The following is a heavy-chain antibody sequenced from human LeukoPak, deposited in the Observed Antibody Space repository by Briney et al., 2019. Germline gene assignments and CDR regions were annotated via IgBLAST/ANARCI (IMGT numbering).Heavy chain of an antibody. D-gene: IGHD3-22*01. V-gene: IGHV3-23*01. CDR1: GFTFSSYA. CDR2: IRGSGDNT. J-gene: IGHJ4*02. Sequence: GGSLRLSCPASGFTFSSYAMSWVRQAPGKGLEWVSGIRGSGDNTYYADSVKGRFTISRDNSKNTLYVQVNSLGTEDTAAYYCAKGSYYDSSGSFYFDYWGQGTLVTVSS. CDR3: AKGSYYDSSGSFYFDY.